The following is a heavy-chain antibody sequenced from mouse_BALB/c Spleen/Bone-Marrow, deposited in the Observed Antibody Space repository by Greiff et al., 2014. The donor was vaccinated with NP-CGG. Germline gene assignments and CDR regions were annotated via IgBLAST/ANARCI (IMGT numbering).Heavy chain of an antibody. Sequence: QVQLQQSGAELVRPGASVTLSCKASGYTFTDYEMYWVKQTPVHGLEWIGTIDPETGDTAYNQKFKGKATLTADKFSNTAYIELQSITPEDTASDFCSSRSYYGGAIDYWGQGTSVTVSS. CDR2: IDPETGDT. D-gene: IGHD2-1*01. CDR1: GYTFTDYE. J-gene: IGHJ4*01. CDR3: SSRSYYGGAIDY. V-gene: IGHV1-15*01.